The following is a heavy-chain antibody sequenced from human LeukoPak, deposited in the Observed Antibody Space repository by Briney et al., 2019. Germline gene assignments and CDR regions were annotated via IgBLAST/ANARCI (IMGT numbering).Heavy chain of an antibody. CDR3: ARVGYCSHGSCLRLDWYFDL. J-gene: IGHJ2*01. V-gene: IGHV4-39*07. Sequence: SETLSLTCTVSGGSISSSTYYWAWIRQPPGKGLEWVGNIFYSGSTYYNPSLKSRVTISVDTSKNQFSLKLSSVTAADTAVYYCARVGYCSHGSCLRLDWYFDLWGRGTLVTVSS. CDR2: IFYSGST. D-gene: IGHD2-15*01. CDR1: GGSISSSTYY.